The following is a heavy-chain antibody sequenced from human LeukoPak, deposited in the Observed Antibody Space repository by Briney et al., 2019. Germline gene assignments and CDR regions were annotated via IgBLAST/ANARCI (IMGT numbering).Heavy chain of an antibody. V-gene: IGHV3-23*01. CDR2: IRVSGAST. J-gene: IGHJ4*02. CDR3: AKDDGSSAVAFDY. CDR1: GFTFSSYA. D-gene: IGHD6-13*01. Sequence: PGASLRLSCAASGFTFSSYAMSWVRQAPGKGLEWVSAIRVSGASTSYADSVKGRFTISRDNSKNTLYLQMNSLRAEDTAVYYCAKDDGSSAVAFDYWGQGTLVTPPS.